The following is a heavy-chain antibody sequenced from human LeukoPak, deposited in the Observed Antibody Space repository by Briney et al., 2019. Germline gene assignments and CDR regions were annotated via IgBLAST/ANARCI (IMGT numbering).Heavy chain of an antibody. CDR3: ARAFVYYGRPHMRN. CDR2: INHSGST. D-gene: IGHD3-10*01. J-gene: IGHJ4*02. V-gene: IGHV4-34*01. Sequence: SETLSLTCAVYGGSFSGYYWSWIRQPPGKGLEWIGEINHSGSTNYNPSLKSRVTISVDTSKNQFSLKLSSATAADTAVYYCARAFVYYGRPHMRNWGQGTLVTVSS. CDR1: GGSFSGYY.